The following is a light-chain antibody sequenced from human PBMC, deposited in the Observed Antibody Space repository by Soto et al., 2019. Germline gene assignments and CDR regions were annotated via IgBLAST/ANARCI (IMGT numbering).Light chain of an antibody. CDR3: SSFTSTSTLVV. CDR2: DVI. J-gene: IGLJ2*01. V-gene: IGLV2-14*03. Sequence: QSALTQPASVSGSPGQSITISCTGTSSDVGAYNYVSWYQQHPGKAPKLMIYDVINRPSGVSNRFSGSKSGNTASLTISGLQADDEADYYCSSFTSTSTLVVFGGGTKLTVL. CDR1: SSDVGAYNY.